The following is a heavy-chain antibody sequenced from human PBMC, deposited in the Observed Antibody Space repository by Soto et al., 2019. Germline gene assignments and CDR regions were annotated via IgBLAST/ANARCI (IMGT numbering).Heavy chain of an antibody. CDR3: VREWGDNWFDP. D-gene: IGHD1-26*01. Sequence: TLSLTCTVSGGSISSGDYYWSWIRQPPGKGLEGIGYMYYSGSTFYTPSLKNRVTISLDMSKIQFSLELSSVTAAGTGVYYCVREWGDNWFDPWGQGTLVTVSS. J-gene: IGHJ5*02. CDR2: MYYSGST. CDR1: GGSISSGDYY. V-gene: IGHV4-30-4*08.